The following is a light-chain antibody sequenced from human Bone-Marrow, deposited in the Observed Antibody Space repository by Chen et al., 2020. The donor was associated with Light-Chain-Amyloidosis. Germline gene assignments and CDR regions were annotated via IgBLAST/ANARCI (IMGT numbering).Light chain of an antibody. V-gene: IGLV6-57*01. Sequence: NFMLTQPHSVSESPGKTVIISCTRSSGSIATNYVQWYQQRPGSSPTTVIYEDDQRPSGVPDRFSGSIDRSSNCASLTISGLKTEDEADYDCQSYQGSSQGVFGGGTKLTVL. J-gene: IGLJ3*02. CDR3: QSYQGSSQGV. CDR1: SGSIATNY. CDR2: EDD.